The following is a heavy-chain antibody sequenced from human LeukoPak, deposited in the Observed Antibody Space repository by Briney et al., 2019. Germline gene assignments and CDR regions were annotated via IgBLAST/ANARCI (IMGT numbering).Heavy chain of an antibody. V-gene: IGHV3-30-3*01. CDR2: ISYDGSNK. CDR3: ARDRAGYFDY. J-gene: IGHJ4*02. Sequence: GGSLRLSCAASGFTFSSYAMHWVRQAPGKGLEWVAVISYDGSNKYYADSVKGRFTISRDNSKNTLYLQMNSLRAEDTAVYYCARDRAGYFDYWGQGTLVTVSS. CDR1: GFTFSSYA.